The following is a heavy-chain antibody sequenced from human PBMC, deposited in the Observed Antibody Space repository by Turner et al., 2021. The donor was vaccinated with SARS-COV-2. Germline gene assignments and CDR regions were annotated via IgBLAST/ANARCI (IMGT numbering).Heavy chain of an antibody. Sequence: EVQLVEFGGGLVQPGGSLRPSCAASGFTFSSYSMNWVRQAPGKGLEWVSYISSSSSTIYYADSVKGRFTISRDNAKNSLYLQMNSLRAEDTAVYYCARDPSKIQLWLHYYFDYWGQGTLVTVSS. D-gene: IGHD5-18*01. CDR3: ARDPSKIQLWLHYYFDY. V-gene: IGHV3-48*01. CDR2: ISSSSSTI. CDR1: GFTFSSYS. J-gene: IGHJ4*02.